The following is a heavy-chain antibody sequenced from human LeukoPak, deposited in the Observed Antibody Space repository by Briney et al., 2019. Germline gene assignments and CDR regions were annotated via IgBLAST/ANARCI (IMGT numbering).Heavy chain of an antibody. CDR2: IYYSGST. CDR1: GGSISSYY. D-gene: IGHD2-15*01. V-gene: IGHV4-59*01. CDR3: ARDSGTVRSRGFDP. J-gene: IGHJ5*02. Sequence: SETLSLTCTVSGGSISSYYWSWIRQPPGKGLEWIGYIYYSGSTNYNPSLKSRVTISVDTSKNQFSLKLSSVTAADTAVYYCARDSGTVRSRGFDPWGQGTLVTVSS.